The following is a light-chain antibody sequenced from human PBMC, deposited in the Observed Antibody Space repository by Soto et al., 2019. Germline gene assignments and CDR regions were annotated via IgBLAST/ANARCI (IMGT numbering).Light chain of an antibody. CDR2: AAS. CDR3: QQAKSFPVS. CDR1: QDIGSW. Sequence: DIMMTQSPSTLSASVGDRVTITCRASQDIGSWFAWYQQKPGKVPKLLIYAASILQSGVPSRFSVSGSGTDFTLTINNLQPEDFATYYCQQAKSFPVSFGQGTRLEI. V-gene: IGKV1-12*01. J-gene: IGKJ5*01.